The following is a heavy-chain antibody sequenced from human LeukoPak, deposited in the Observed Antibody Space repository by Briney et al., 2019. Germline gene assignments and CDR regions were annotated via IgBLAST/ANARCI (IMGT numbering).Heavy chain of an antibody. Sequence: SETLSLTCAVYGGSFSDYYWSWIRQSPGKGLEWIGEVNHSGSTNYNPSLKSRVTISIDTSKNQFSLKLSSVTAADTAIYYCARVREGTFDYWGQGTLVTVSS. CDR1: GGSFSDYY. J-gene: IGHJ4*02. V-gene: IGHV4-34*01. CDR2: VNHSGST. D-gene: IGHD3-16*01. CDR3: ARVREGTFDY.